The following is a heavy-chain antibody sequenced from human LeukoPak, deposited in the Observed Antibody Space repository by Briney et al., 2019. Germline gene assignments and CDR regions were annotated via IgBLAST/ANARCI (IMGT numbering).Heavy chain of an antibody. Sequence: SETLSLTCTVSGGSINSGNHYWGWIRQSPGKGLEWIGNIYYSGSTYYNPSLNYRVTISVDTSKNQFSLRLTSVTAADTAVYYCARDSIRVQTGTTPWGRGTLVTVSS. D-gene: IGHD1-1*01. CDR1: GGSINSGNHY. V-gene: IGHV4-39*07. J-gene: IGHJ5*02. CDR2: IYYSGST. CDR3: ARDSIRVQTGTTP.